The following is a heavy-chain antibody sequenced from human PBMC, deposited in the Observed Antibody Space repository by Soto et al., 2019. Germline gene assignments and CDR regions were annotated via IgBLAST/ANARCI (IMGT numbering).Heavy chain of an antibody. CDR1: GYTFTDYY. V-gene: IGHV1-46*01. CDR3: ARGSSVAFDY. CDR2: INPSGGST. J-gene: IGHJ4*02. Sequence: QVQLVQSGAEVKKPGASVKVSCKASGYTFTDYYLHWVRQAPGQGLEWMGFINPSGGSTTYLQKFQGRVTMTRDTSTGPVYMDLSSLTSEDTAVYYCARGSSVAFDYWGQGTLVTVSS. D-gene: IGHD2-21*01.